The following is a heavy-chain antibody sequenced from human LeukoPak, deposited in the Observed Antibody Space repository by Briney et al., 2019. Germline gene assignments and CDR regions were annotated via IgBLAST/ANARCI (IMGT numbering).Heavy chain of an antibody. V-gene: IGHV3-23*01. D-gene: IGHD1-26*01. J-gene: IGHJ4*02. Sequence: GGSLRLSCAASGFTFSSYAMSWVRQAPGKGLEWVSGITGSGGSTYHAESVKGRFTISRDNSKNTLYLQMNNLRAEDTAVYYCASRPPSETYFAVFDYWGQGTLVTVSS. CDR1: GFTFSSYA. CDR3: ASRPPSETYFAVFDY. CDR2: ITGSGGST.